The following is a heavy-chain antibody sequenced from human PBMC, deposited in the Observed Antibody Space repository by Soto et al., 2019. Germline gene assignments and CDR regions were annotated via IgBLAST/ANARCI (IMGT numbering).Heavy chain of an antibody. D-gene: IGHD3-22*01. CDR1: GGSISSGDYY. Sequence: SETLSLTCTVSGGSISSGDYYWSWIRQPPGKGLEWIGYIYYSGSTYYNPSLKSRVTISVDTSKNQFSLKLSSVTAADTAVYYCARGVSSYDSSGYYYGGYFDYWGQGTLVTVSS. CDR3: ARGVSSYDSSGYYYGGYFDY. J-gene: IGHJ4*02. CDR2: IYYSGST. V-gene: IGHV4-30-4*01.